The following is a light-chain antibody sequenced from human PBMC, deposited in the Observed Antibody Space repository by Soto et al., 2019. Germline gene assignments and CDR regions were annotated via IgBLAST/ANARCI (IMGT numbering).Light chain of an antibody. J-gene: IGKJ2*01. V-gene: IGKV3-15*01. Sequence: EIVMTQSPSTLSVSPGERAILSCRASQSVSTSLAWYQKKPGQAPKLLIFGASTRATGIPARFSGSGSGTEYTIPISSLQYQDLAVSYCQQYSNWHPFTFGQGTKLEI. CDR1: QSVSTS. CDR2: GAS. CDR3: QQYSNWHPFT.